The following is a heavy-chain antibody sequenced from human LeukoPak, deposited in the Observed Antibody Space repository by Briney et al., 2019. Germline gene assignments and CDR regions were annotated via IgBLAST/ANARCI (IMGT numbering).Heavy chain of an antibody. D-gene: IGHD3-3*01. V-gene: IGHV1-69*05. CDR3: ATSRLRFLEWLLYIFDY. CDR1: GGTFSSYA. J-gene: IGHJ4*02. CDR2: IIPIFGTA. Sequence: SVKVSCKASGGTFSSYAISWVRQAPGQGLEWMGGIIPIFGTANYAQKFQGRVTITTDESTSTAYMELSGLRSEDTAVYYCATSRLRFLEWLLYIFDYWGQGTLVTVSS.